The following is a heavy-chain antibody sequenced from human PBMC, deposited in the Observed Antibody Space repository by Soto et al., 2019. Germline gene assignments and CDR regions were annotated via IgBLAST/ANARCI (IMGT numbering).Heavy chain of an antibody. CDR3: ARGGGNAYYGSGTEAGFDP. V-gene: IGHV3-30-3*01. CDR2: ISYDGSNK. J-gene: IGHJ5*02. CDR1: GFTFSAYA. D-gene: IGHD3-10*01. Sequence: QVQLVESGGGVVQPGRSLRLSCAASGFTFSAYAMHWVRQAPGKGLEWVAVISYDGSNKYYADSVKGRFTISRDNSKNTLYLQLNSLRAEDTAVYDCARGGGNAYYGSGTEAGFDPWGQGTLVTVSS.